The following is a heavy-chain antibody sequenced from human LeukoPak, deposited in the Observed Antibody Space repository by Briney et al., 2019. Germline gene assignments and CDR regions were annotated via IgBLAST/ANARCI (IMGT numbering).Heavy chain of an antibody. D-gene: IGHD6-19*01. J-gene: IGHJ4*02. CDR1: GFTLRSYT. CDR3: VKDELAVAIFDY. CDR2: IGISSNKI. Sequence: PGGSLRLSCAASGFTLRSYTMNWVRQAPGKGLEWVSSIGISSNKIYYADSVKGRFIISRDNAKNSVYLQMNSLRAEDSAVYFCVKDELAVAIFDYWGQGTLVTVSS. V-gene: IGHV3-21*04.